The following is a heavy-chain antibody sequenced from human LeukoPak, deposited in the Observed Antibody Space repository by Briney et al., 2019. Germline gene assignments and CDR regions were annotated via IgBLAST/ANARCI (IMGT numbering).Heavy chain of an antibody. CDR3: ARAGIAAAVGGIHYYMDV. J-gene: IGHJ6*03. CDR2: IYTSGST. CDR1: GGSISSYY. D-gene: IGHD6-13*01. V-gene: IGHV4-4*07. Sequence: SETLSLTCTVSGGSISSYYWSWIRQPAGKGLEWIGRIYTSGSTNYNPSLKSRVTMSVDTSKNLFSLKLSSVTAADTAVYYCARAGIAAAVGGIHYYMDVWGKGTTVTVSS.